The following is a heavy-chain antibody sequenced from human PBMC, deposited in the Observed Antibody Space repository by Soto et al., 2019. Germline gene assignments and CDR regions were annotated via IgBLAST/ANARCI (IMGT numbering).Heavy chain of an antibody. CDR1: GVMFGSHN. D-gene: IGHD3-9*01. CDR3: ARLVASETGYGMGV. J-gene: IGHJ6*01. CDR2: ITGSSSYI. V-gene: IGHV3-21*06. Sequence: RSPILSCATGGVMFGSHNMSRVRRAPGKGLEWVSSITGSSSYIFYADSVKGRFTISRDNAKNTVYLQMNSLRAEDTGVYYCARLVASETGYGMGVWGQGTTVTVSS.